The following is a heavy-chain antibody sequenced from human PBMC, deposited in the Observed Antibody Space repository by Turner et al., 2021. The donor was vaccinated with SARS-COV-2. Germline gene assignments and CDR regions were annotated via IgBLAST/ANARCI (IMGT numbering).Heavy chain of an antibody. CDR1: GGTFSSYA. D-gene: IGHD3-22*01. CDR2: IIHIFGTA. Sequence: QVHLCQSGAEVKKPGSSVKVSRKASGGTFSSYASSWVRQDPGQGLEWMGGIIHIFGTANYAQKVQGRVTSTADESTSTAYMEMSSLRSEDTAVYYCVRWSYYDSSGYSLDYWGQGTLVTVSS. CDR3: VRWSYYDSSGYSLDY. J-gene: IGHJ4*02. V-gene: IGHV1-69*01.